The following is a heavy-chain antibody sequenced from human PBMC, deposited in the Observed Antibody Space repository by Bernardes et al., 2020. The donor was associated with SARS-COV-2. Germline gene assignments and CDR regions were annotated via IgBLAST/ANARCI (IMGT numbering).Heavy chain of an antibody. J-gene: IGHJ4*02. CDR1: GYSISSDRW. Sequence: LSLTCAVSGYSISSDRWWGWIRQPPGKGLEWIGFIYHNGRSYYNPSLKSRVTMSVDTSKNQFSLKLNFVTAVDAAVYFCARFTGDATSIDYWGQGTLVTVSS. CDR2: IYHNGRS. CDR3: ARFTGDATSIDY. V-gene: IGHV4-28*01. D-gene: IGHD7-27*01.